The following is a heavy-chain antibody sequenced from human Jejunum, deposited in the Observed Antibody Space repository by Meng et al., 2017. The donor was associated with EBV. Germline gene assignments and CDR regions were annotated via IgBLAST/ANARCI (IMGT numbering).Heavy chain of an antibody. CDR3: AREARISGYHPGIGP. J-gene: IGHJ5*02. D-gene: IGHD3-22*01. CDR2: INHSGGA. CDR1: GGFFIGYY. Sequence: QVQLQQWGAGVVKPSEXLSLTCAVYGGFFIGYYWSWIRQPPGKGLEWIGEINHSGGAYYNPSLKSRVTISVDTSKSQFSLKLNSVTAADTAVYYCAREARISGYHPGIGPWGQGTLVTVSS. V-gene: IGHV4-34*01.